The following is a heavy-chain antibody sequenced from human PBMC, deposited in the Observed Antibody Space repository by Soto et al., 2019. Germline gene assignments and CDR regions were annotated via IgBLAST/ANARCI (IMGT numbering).Heavy chain of an antibody. Sequence: EVQLLESGGGLVQPGGALRLSCAASGFSFTSHAMSWVRQAPGKGLQWISSISAGSEGAYYADSVKGRFTISRDNSNNTPYLHMNSLRAEDTAVYYCARDLWWYLHWGQGTLVTVSS. V-gene: IGHV3-23*01. CDR3: ARDLWWYLH. CDR1: GFSFTSHA. CDR2: ISAGSEGA. J-gene: IGHJ1*01. D-gene: IGHD2-15*01.